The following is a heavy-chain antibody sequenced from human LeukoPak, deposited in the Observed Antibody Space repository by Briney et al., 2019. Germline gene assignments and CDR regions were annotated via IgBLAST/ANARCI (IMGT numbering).Heavy chain of an antibody. V-gene: IGHV1-18*01. Sequence: ASVKVSCKASGYTFTSYGISWVRQAPGQGPECMGWINPYNGNTNYALKVQGRVTITTDTSTSTAYLELRSLRSDDTAIYYCEREIYGRFDYWGQGTLVTVSS. CDR1: GYTFTSYG. D-gene: IGHD4-17*01. J-gene: IGHJ4*02. CDR2: INPYNGNT. CDR3: EREIYGRFDY.